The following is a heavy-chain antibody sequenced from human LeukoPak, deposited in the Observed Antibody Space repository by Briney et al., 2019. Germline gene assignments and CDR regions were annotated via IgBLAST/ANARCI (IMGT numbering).Heavy chain of an antibody. V-gene: IGHV3-21*01. CDR2: ISSSSSYI. CDR1: GFTFSSYE. D-gene: IGHD6-6*01. CDR3: ARGEWSSSPFDY. J-gene: IGHJ4*02. Sequence: GGSLRLSCAASGFTFSSYEMNWVRQAPGKGLEWVSFISSSSSYIYYADSLKGRFTISRDNAKNSLYLQMNSLRAEDTAVYYCARGEWSSSPFDYWGQGTLVTVSS.